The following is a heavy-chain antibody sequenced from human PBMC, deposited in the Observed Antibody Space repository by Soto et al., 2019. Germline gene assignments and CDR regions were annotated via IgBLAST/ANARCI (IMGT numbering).Heavy chain of an antibody. CDR1: GGTLSDHG. CDR3: ARGVYGSGNYYTGPSAFDI. CDR2: TIPVFNTA. V-gene: IGHV1-69*01. Sequence: QVQLEQSGAEVKKPGSSVKVSCKASGGTLSDHGVAWLRQAPGQGLEWMGGTIPVFNTAKYAQKFQGRVTVTANEFTNIAYIELSSLRTEDTAFDFCARGVYGSGNYYTGPSAFDIWGQGTMVIVSS. J-gene: IGHJ3*02. D-gene: IGHD3-10*01.